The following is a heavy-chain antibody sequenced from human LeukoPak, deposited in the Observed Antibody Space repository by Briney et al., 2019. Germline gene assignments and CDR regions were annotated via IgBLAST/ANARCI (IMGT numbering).Heavy chain of an antibody. CDR2: ISGSGGST. J-gene: IGHJ4*02. D-gene: IGHD4-17*01. CDR1: GFTFSSYA. Sequence: GGSLRLSCAASGFTFSSYAMSWVRQAPGKGLEWVSAISGSGGSTYYADSVKGRFTISRDNSKNTLYLQMNSLRAEDTAVYYCAKATVTTYFSERYYFDYWGQGTLVTVSS. CDR3: AKATVTTYFSERYYFDY. V-gene: IGHV3-23*01.